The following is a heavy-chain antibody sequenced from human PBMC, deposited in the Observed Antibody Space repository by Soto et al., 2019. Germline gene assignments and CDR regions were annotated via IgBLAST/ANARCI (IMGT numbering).Heavy chain of an antibody. D-gene: IGHD4-17*01. J-gene: IGHJ4*03. CDR2: ITPNSGDT. V-gene: IGHV1-2*06. Sequence: QVRLVQSGAEVKKAGASVKVSCKTSGYIFTGYFIHWVRQTPGQGLQWMGRITPNSGDTNYGQTFQGRVPFTTDTSTSTAYMELSGLRSDDAALYDCVRWGYGSNSLEFWGQGTLVTVSS. CDR3: VRWGYGSNSLEF. CDR1: GYIFTGYF.